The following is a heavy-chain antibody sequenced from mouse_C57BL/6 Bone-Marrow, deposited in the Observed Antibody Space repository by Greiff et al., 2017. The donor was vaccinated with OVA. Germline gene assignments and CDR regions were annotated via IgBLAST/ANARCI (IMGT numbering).Heavy chain of an antibody. D-gene: IGHD3-2*02. Sequence: VQLQQSGAELVRPGASVTLSCKASGYTFTDYEMHWVKQTPVHGLEWIGAIDPETGGTAYNQKFKGKAILTADKSSSTAYMELRSLTSEDSAVYYCTRRGAQATGAMDYWGQGTSVTVSS. CDR1: GYTFTDYE. CDR2: IDPETGGT. CDR3: TRRGAQATGAMDY. J-gene: IGHJ4*01. V-gene: IGHV1-15*01.